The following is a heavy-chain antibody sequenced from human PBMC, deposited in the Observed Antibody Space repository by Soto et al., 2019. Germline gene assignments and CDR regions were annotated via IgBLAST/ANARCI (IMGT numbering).Heavy chain of an antibody. CDR3: ARERGRGWYDP. D-gene: IGHD1-26*01. J-gene: IGHJ5*02. CDR1: GFTFSDYW. V-gene: IGHV3-74*01. Sequence: GVLRLSCAASGFTFSDYWMNWVRQAPGEGLVWVARIKSDGSTATHSDSVKGRFTVSRDNAKHTVYLQMNSLRAEDTAVYYCARERGRGWYDPWGQGALVPVSS. CDR2: IKSDGSTA.